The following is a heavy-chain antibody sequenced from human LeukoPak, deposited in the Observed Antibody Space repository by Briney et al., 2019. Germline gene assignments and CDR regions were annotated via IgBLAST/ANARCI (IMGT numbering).Heavy chain of an antibody. CDR3: ARDKVGTGATHLDY. CDR2: IKQDGNEK. CDR1: RFTFSSYW. V-gene: IGHV3-7*01. D-gene: IGHD1-26*01. Sequence: GGSLRLSCAASRFTFSSYWMSWVRQAPGKGLEWVANIKQDGNEKYYVDSVKGRFTISRDNAMNSLYLQMNSLRAEDTAVYYCARDKVGTGATHLDYWGQGTLVTVSS. J-gene: IGHJ4*02.